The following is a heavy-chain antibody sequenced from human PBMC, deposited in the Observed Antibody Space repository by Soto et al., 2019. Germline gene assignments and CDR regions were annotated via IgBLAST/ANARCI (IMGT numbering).Heavy chain of an antibody. D-gene: IGHD6-6*01. CDR2: INPSGGST. CDR3: ARDNVIAARPFDY. Sequence: TFTSSYKHSVRQAPGQGLEWMGIINPSGGSTSYAQKFQGRVTMTRDTSTSTVYMELSSLRSEDTAVYYCARDNVIAARPFDYWGQGTLVTVSS. CDR1: TFTSSY. V-gene: IGHV1-46*03. J-gene: IGHJ4*02.